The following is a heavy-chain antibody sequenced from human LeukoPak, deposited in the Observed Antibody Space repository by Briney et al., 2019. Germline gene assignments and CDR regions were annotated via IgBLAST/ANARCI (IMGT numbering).Heavy chain of an antibody. CDR1: GFTFTNYA. V-gene: IGHV3-23*01. Sequence: PGGSLRLSCAGSGFTFTNYAMSWVRQAPGKGLEWVSTISGSGGNTYYADSMQGRFTISRDDSKSTLYLQMNSLRAEDTAVYYCAKSHPVTMIIMVISYFDFWGQGTLVTVSS. CDR3: AKSHPVTMIIMVISYFDF. CDR2: ISGSGGNT. J-gene: IGHJ4*02. D-gene: IGHD3-22*01.